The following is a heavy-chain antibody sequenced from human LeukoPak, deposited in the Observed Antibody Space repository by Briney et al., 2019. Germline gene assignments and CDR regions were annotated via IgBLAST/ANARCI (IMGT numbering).Heavy chain of an antibody. J-gene: IGHJ4*02. CDR2: IEKDGSNK. CDR1: GFTFKTYG. CDR3: AKDLEQWPAVPEY. D-gene: IGHD6-19*01. V-gene: IGHV3-30*02. Sequence: GGSLRLSCAAPGFTFKTYGMHWVPQAPGKGLDWVALIEKDGSNKYYADSVKGRFTVSRDNSKNRLYLQMYSLRPEETALYYCAKDLEQWPAVPEYWGQGTLVIVSS.